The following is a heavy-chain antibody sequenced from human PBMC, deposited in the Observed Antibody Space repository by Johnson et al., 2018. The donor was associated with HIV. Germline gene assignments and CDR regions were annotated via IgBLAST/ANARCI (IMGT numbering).Heavy chain of an antibody. V-gene: IGHV3-20*04. CDR2: INWNGGSP. D-gene: IGHD3-3*02. CDR3: ATTNNIALPGYV. CDR1: GFTFDYYD. J-gene: IGHJ3*01. Sequence: VQLVESGGGVVRPGGSLRLSCVVSGFTFDYYDMTWVRQAPGKGLEWVSGINWNGGSPSYADSVRGRFTISRDNAKNSLYLQMNSLIAEDTALYYCATTNNIALPGYVWGQGTMVTVSS.